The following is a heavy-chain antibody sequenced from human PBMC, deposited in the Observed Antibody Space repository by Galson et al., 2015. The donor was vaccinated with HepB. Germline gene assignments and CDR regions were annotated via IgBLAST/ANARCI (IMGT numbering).Heavy chain of an antibody. CDR1: GYTFTSYY. V-gene: IGHV1-2*02. Sequence: SVKVSCKASGYTFTSYYMHWVRQAPGQGLEWMGWINPNSGGTNYAQKFQGRVTMTRDTSISTAYMELSRLRSDDTAVYYCARVVDIVVVPAAIGWFDPWGQGTLVTVSS. CDR2: INPNSGGT. CDR3: ARVVDIVVVPAAIGWFDP. J-gene: IGHJ5*02. D-gene: IGHD2-2*01.